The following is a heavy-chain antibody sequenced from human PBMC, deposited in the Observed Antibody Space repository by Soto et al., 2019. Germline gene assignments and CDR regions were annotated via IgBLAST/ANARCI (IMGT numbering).Heavy chain of an antibody. CDR3: ARDGSTYYDFWSGYYHYYYYGMDV. Sequence: QVQLVQSGAEVKKPGASVKVSCKASGYTFTSYYMHWVRQAPGQGLEWMGIINPSGGSTSYAQKLQGRVTMTRDTSTSTVYMELSSLRSEDTAVYYCARDGSTYYDFWSGYYHYYYYGMDVWGQGTTVTVSS. V-gene: IGHV1-46*01. CDR1: GYTFTSYY. J-gene: IGHJ6*02. D-gene: IGHD3-3*01. CDR2: INPSGGST.